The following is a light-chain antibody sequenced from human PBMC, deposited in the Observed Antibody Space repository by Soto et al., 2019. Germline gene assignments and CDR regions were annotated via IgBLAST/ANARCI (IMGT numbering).Light chain of an antibody. CDR1: QSISNY. V-gene: IGKV1-33*01. CDR3: QQYHDVAFT. J-gene: IGKJ5*01. CDR2: EAT. Sequence: DTQMTQSPSSLSASVGDRVTISCRASQSISNYLNWYQQKSGKAPTLLIHEATNLEAGVPSRFTGSRSGTEFTLTISSLQPEDIATYYCQQYHDVAFTFGQGTRLDIK.